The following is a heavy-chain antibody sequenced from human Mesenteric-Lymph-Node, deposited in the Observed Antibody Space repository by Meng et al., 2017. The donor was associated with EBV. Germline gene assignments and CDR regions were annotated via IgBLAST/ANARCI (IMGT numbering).Heavy chain of an antibody. J-gene: IGHJ4*02. CDR3: ARGIAVAGFDY. CDR1: GDSISSNNW. D-gene: IGHD6-19*01. CDR2: IHHSGTT. Sequence: QVQLQESGPGLVKPSXXLSLTCAVSGDSISSNNWWSWVRQPPGKGLEWIGEIHHSGTTNYNPSLKSRVTISIDTSKNQISLNVRSVTAADTAVYFCARGIAVAGFDYWGQGTLVTVSS. V-gene: IGHV4-4*02.